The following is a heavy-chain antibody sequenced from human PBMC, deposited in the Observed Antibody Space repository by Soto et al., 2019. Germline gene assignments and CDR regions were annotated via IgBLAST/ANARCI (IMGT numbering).Heavy chain of an antibody. CDR3: ARGPSSTAIVLYYYGMDV. J-gene: IGHJ6*02. V-gene: IGHV1-2*04. CDR1: GYTFTGYY. CDR2: INPNSGGT. D-gene: IGHD5-18*01. Sequence: ASVKVSCKASGYTFTGYYMHWVRQAPGQGLEWMGCINPNSGGTNYAQKFQGWVTMTRDTSISTAYMELSRLRSDDTAVYYCARGPSSTAIVLYYYGMDVWGQGTTVTVSS.